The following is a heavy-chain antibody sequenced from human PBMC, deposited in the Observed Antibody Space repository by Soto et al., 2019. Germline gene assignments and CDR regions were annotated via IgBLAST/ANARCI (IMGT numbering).Heavy chain of an antibody. D-gene: IGHD4-17*01. CDR2: ISSSGSTI. CDR3: ARDSTVTMAAY. Sequence: PGGSLRLSXAASGFTFSDFYMSWIRQAPGKGLEWVSYISSSGSTIYYADSVKGRFTISRDNAKNSLYLQMNSLRAEDTAVYYWARDSTVTMAAYWGQGTLVTVSS. CDR1: GFTFSDFY. J-gene: IGHJ4*02. V-gene: IGHV3-11*01.